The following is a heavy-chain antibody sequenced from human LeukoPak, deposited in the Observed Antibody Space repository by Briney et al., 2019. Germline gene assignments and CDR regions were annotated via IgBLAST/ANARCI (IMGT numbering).Heavy chain of an antibody. CDR1: GGSISSYY. Sequence: PSETLSLTCTVSGGSISSYYWSWIRQPPGKGLEWIGYIYYSGSANYNPSLKSRVTISVDTSKNQFSLKLSSVTAADTAVYYCARLGSSGWYPYNWFDPWGQGTLVTVSS. D-gene: IGHD6-19*01. CDR3: ARLGSSGWYPYNWFDP. CDR2: IYYSGSA. J-gene: IGHJ5*02. V-gene: IGHV4-59*08.